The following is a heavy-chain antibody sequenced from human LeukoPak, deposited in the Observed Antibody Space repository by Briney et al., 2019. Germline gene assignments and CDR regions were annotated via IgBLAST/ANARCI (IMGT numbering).Heavy chain of an antibody. CDR2: IQQHGSEK. D-gene: IGHD6-13*01. V-gene: IGHV3-7*03. CDR1: GFTFSSYW. CDR3: ARGRKSAGYNRWLFFDY. J-gene: IGHJ4*02. Sequence: GGSLRLSCAASGFTFSSYWMSWVRQAPGKGLEWLAYIQQHGSEKYYVDSVRGRFTISRDNAKNSLYLQMNSLRAEDTAVYYCARGRKSAGYNRWLFFDYWGQGTLVTVSS.